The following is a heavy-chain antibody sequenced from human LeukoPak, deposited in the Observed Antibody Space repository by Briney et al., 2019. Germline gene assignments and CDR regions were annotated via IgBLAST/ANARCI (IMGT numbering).Heavy chain of an antibody. CDR1: GYTFTSYD. CDR2: MNPNSGNA. CDR3: AREDYGDYQPIDY. V-gene: IGHV1-8*01. D-gene: IGHD4-17*01. J-gene: IGHJ4*02. Sequence: ASVKVSCKASGYTFTSYDINWVRQATGQGLEWMGWMNPNSGNAGYAQKFQGRVTMTRNTSISTAYMELSSLRPEDTAVYYCAREDYGDYQPIDYWGQGTLVTVSS.